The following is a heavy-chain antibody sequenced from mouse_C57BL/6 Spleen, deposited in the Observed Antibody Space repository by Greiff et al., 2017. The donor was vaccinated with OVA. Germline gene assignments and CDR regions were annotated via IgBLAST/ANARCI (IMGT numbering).Heavy chain of an antibody. CDR2: IRNKANGYTT. Sequence: EVQLMESGGGLVQPGGSLSLSCAASGFTFTDYYMSWVRQPPGKALEWLGFIRNKANGYTTEYSASVKGRFTISRDNSQSILYLQMNALRAEDSATYYCARYDDYDVDYAMDYWGQGTSVTVSS. D-gene: IGHD2-4*01. CDR1: GFTFTDYY. J-gene: IGHJ4*01. V-gene: IGHV7-3*01. CDR3: ARYDDYDVDYAMDY.